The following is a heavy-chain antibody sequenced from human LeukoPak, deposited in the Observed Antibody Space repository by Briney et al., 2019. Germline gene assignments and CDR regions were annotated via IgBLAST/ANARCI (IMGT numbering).Heavy chain of an antibody. CDR3: ARLYDGSAYHADHFDY. V-gene: IGHV3-21*01. CDR1: GFTFNTYN. J-gene: IGHJ4*02. D-gene: IGHD3-22*01. Sequence: PGGSLRLSCAGSGFTFNTYNMNWVRQAPGKGLEWVSSISSSSSYIYYADSVKGRFTISRDNAKNSLYLQMNSQRAEDTAVYYCARLYDGSAYHADHFDYWGQGTLVIVSS. CDR2: ISSSSSYI.